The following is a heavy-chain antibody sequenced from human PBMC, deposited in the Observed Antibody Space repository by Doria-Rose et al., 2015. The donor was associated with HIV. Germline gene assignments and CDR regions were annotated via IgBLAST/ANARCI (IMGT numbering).Heavy chain of an antibody. CDR1: GFTFSSHR. CDR3: ATGVTLDY. Sequence: VQLVQSGGGLVRPGGSLRLSCATSGFTFSSHRINWVRQAPGKVLEWVSSISSTSAYINYADSVRGRFTISRDNARNLLYLQMDSLRAEDTAIYYCATGVTLDYWGQGTLVTVSS. D-gene: IGHD3-10*01. J-gene: IGHJ4*02. CDR2: ISSTSAYI. V-gene: IGHV3-21*01.